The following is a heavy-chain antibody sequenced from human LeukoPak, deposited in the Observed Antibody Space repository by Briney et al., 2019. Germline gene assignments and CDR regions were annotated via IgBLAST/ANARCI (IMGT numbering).Heavy chain of an antibody. Sequence: GGSLRLSCAASGFTFSSYGMHWVRQAPGKGLEWVAVIWYDGSNKYYADSVKGRFTISRDNSKNTLYLQMNSLRAEDTAVYYCARGTYSSSDRSKDGLRFDPWGQGTLVTVSS. CDR1: GFTFSSYG. J-gene: IGHJ5*02. CDR3: ARGTYSSSDRSKDGLRFDP. V-gene: IGHV3-33*01. D-gene: IGHD6-6*01. CDR2: IWYDGSNK.